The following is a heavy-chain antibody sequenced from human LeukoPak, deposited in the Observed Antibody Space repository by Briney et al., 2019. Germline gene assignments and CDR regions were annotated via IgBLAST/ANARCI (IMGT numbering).Heavy chain of an antibody. CDR3: ARDLAGRGY. CDR1: GFTFSSYA. J-gene: IGHJ4*02. V-gene: IGHV3-30-3*01. D-gene: IGHD3-10*01. CDR2: ISYDGSNK. Sequence: GGSLRLSCAASGFTFSSYAMHWVRQAPGKGLEWVAVISYDGSNKYYADSVKGRFTISRDNSKNTLYLQMNSLRAEDTAVYYCARDLAGRGYWGQGTLVTVSS.